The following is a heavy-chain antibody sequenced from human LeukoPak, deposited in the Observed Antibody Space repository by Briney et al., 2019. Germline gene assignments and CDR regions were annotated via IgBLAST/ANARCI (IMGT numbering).Heavy chain of an antibody. Sequence: WDTLALIRTVSGGPIRNSYRSWARHSAATGMQWIGRIHGTLGSTNRNPSLKSRVVMSLDTSSNQFSLRLSAMSAADTATYCCARIFDRDIWGQGTLVTVSP. V-gene: IGHV4-4*07. CDR2: IHGTLGST. CDR3: ARIFDRDI. J-gene: IGHJ3*02. D-gene: IGHD3-3*01. CDR1: GGPIRNSY.